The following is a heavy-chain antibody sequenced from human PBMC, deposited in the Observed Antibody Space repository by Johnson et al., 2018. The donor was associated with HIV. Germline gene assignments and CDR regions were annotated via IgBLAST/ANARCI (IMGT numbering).Heavy chain of an antibody. CDR3: ARDNLRQLDAFDI. J-gene: IGHJ3*02. CDR1: GFTFSSYA. CDR2: ISYDGSNK. D-gene: IGHD3-16*01. V-gene: IGHV3-30-3*01. Sequence: VQLVESGGGVVRPGRSLRLSCAASGFTFSSYAMHWVRQAPGKGLEWVAVISYDGSNKYYADSVKGRFTISSDTSKNTLYLQMNSLRAEDTAVYYCARDNLRQLDAFDIWGQGTMVTVSS.